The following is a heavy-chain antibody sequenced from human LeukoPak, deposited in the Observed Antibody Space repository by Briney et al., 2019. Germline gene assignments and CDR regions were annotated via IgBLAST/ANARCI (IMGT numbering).Heavy chain of an antibody. CDR2: ISYDGSNT. Sequence: GGSLRLSCAASGFTFSSYGMHWVRQAPGKGLEWVAVISYDGSNTYYADSVKGRFTISRDNSKNTLYLQMNTLRAEDTAVYFCAREEHYRRYFALWGRGTLVTVSS. V-gene: IGHV3-30*03. J-gene: IGHJ2*01. CDR3: AREEHYRRYFAL. D-gene: IGHD3-16*02. CDR1: GFTFSSYG.